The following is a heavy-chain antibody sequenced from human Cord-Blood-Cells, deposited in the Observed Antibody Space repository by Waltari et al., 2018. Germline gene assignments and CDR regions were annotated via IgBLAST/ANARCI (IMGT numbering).Heavy chain of an antibody. CDR2: IIPILCTA. J-gene: IGHJ6*03. D-gene: IGHD3-10*01. V-gene: IGHV1-69*01. CDR3: ARPGGFGELYYYYYMDV. Sequence: QVQLVQSGADVKKPGSSVKVSCKASGGTFSSYAISWVRQAPGQGLEWMGGIIPILCTANYARKCQVRVTITADESTSTAYMELSSLRSEDTAVYYCARPGGFGELYYYYYMDVWGKGTTVTVSS. CDR1: GGTFSSYA.